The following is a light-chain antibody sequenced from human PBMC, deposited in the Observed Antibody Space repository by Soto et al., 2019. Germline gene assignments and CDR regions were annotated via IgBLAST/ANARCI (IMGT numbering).Light chain of an antibody. CDR3: TSYAGINYHVI. V-gene: IGLV2-8*01. CDR1: SSDVGGYNY. CDR2: EVS. Sequence: QSALTQPPSASGSPGQSVTISCTGTSSDVGGYNYVSWYQQHPGKAPKLMIFEVSKRPSGVPDRFSGSKSGNMASLTVSGLQAEDEADYYCTSYAGINYHVIVGGGTKLTVL. J-gene: IGLJ2*01.